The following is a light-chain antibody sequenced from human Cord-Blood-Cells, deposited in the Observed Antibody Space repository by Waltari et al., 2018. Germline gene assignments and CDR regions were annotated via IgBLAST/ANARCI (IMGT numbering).Light chain of an antibody. J-gene: IGLJ2*01. Sequence: QSVLTQPPSVSGAPGPRVTISCTESSSNIGAGNDVAWYQQLPGTAPKLLIYGNSNRPSGVPDRFSGSKSGTSASLAITGLQAEDEADYYCQSYDSSLSWVFGGGTKLTVL. CDR2: GNS. V-gene: IGLV1-40*01. CDR3: QSYDSSLSWV. CDR1: SSNIGAGND.